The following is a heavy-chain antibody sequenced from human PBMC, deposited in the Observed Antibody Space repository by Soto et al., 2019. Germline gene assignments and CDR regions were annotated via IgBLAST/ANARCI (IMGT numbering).Heavy chain of an antibody. CDR1: GFTFSSYS. CDR2: ISSSSSYI. D-gene: IGHD3-10*01. Sequence: EVQLVESGGGLVKPGGSLRISCAASGFTFSSYSMNWVRQAPGKGLEWVSSISSSSSYIYYADSVKGRFTISRDNAKNSLYLQMNSLRAEDTAVYYCARPWAGHRASGDNAFDIWGQGTMVPVSS. J-gene: IGHJ3*02. V-gene: IGHV3-21*01. CDR3: ARPWAGHRASGDNAFDI.